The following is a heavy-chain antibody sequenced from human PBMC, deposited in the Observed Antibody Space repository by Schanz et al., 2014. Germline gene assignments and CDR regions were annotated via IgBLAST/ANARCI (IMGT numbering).Heavy chain of an antibody. Sequence: QVLLVQSGAEVKKPGASVKVSCKASGYTFTGHRMHWVRQAPGQGLEWMGWINPNSGDRNYAQKFQGGYTMSRDTSISAAYMELGRLRSDSTTVYYCAGVYRWQHILGHFDSWGQGSLVTVSS. V-gene: IGHV1-2*02. CDR2: INPNSGDR. J-gene: IGHJ4*02. CDR1: GYTFTGHR. CDR3: AGVYRWQHILGHFDS. D-gene: IGHD6-13*01.